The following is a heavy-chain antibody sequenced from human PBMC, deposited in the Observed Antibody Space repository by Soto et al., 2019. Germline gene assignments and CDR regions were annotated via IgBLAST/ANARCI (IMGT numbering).Heavy chain of an antibody. CDR2: VNPSGGST. J-gene: IGHJ5*02. Sequence: ASVKVSCKASGYTFTSYYMHWVRQAPGQGLEWMGIVNPSGGSTSYAQKFQGRVTITRDTSASTAYMELSSLRSEDTAVYYCARGGDIVGFDPWGQGTLVTVSS. V-gene: IGHV1-46*01. CDR1: GYTFTSYY. CDR3: ARGGDIVGFDP. D-gene: IGHD2-15*01.